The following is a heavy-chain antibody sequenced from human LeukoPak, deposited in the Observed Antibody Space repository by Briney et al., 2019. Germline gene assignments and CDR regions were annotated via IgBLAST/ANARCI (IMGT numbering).Heavy chain of an antibody. V-gene: IGHV1-18*01. Sequence: GASVKDSCKASGYSFTSYGIHWVRQAPGQGLEWMGWISAYNSRTNYAQQRQGRVTVTTDTSTDTAYMELTSLTSDDTAVYYCARAQRLERLPQYYWGQGTLVTVSS. CDR1: GYSFTSYG. CDR3: ARAQRLERLPQYY. D-gene: IGHD1-1*01. CDR2: ISAYNSRT. J-gene: IGHJ4*02.